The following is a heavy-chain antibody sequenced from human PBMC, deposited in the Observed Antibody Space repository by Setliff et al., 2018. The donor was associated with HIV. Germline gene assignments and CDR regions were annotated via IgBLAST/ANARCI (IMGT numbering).Heavy chain of an antibody. D-gene: IGHD3-10*01. V-gene: IGHV4-59*11. CDR3: ARAPFYYGSGSYQTFDY. CDR2: IYYSGST. Sequence: SETLSLTCTVSGGSISSHYWSWIRQPPGKGLEWIGYIYYSGSTNYNPSLKSRVTISVDTSKNQFSPKLSSVTAADSAVYYCARAPFYYGSGSYQTFDYWGQGTLVTVSS. CDR1: GGSISSHY. J-gene: IGHJ4*02.